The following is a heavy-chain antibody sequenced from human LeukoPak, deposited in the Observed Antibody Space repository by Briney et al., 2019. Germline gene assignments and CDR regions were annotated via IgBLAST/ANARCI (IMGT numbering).Heavy chain of an antibody. CDR2: IKQDGSVK. V-gene: IGHV3-7*01. Sequence: PGGSLRLSCAASAFTFSNYWMSWVRQAPGKGLEWVANIKQDGSVKYYVDSVKGRFTISRDNAKNSLYLQMNSLRAEDTAVYYCTRDLMDYDVSTGLHHYYMDVWGQGTTVTVSS. J-gene: IGHJ6*02. D-gene: IGHD3-9*01. CDR1: AFTFSNYW. CDR3: TRDLMDYDVSTGLHHYYMDV.